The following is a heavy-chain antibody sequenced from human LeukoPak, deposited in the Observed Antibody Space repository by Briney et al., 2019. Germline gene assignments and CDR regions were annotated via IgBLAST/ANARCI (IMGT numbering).Heavy chain of an antibody. CDR3: ANTRGNSGYVKN. D-gene: IGHD5-12*01. V-gene: IGHV3-23*01. CDR2: ISGSGGST. Sequence: GGSLRLSCAASGFTFSSYAMSWVRQAPGKGLEWVSAISGSGGSTYYADSVKGRFTISRDNSKNTLYLQMNSLRAEDTVVYYCANTRGNSGYVKNWGQGTLVTVSS. CDR1: GFTFSSYA. J-gene: IGHJ4*02.